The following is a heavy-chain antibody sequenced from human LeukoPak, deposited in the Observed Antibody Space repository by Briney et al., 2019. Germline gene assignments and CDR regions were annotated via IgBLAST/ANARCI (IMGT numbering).Heavy chain of an antibody. Sequence: RASVKVSCKASGYTITSYYMHWVRQAPGQGLEWMGIINPSGGSTSYAQKFQGRVTMTRDMSTSTVYMELSSLRSEDTAVYYCARDRGTTVTVFDYWGQGTLVTVSS. CDR2: INPSGGST. J-gene: IGHJ4*02. V-gene: IGHV1-46*01. D-gene: IGHD4-17*01. CDR1: GYTITSYY. CDR3: ARDRGTTVTVFDY.